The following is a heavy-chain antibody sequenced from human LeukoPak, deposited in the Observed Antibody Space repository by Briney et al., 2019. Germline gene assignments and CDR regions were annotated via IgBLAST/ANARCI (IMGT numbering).Heavy chain of an antibody. CDR1: GFTFSSYG. CDR2: IWYDGSNK. J-gene: IGHJ4*02. CDR3: AREDDILTGLFDY. V-gene: IGHV3-33*01. Sequence: GGSLRLSCAASGFTFSSYGIHWVRQAPGKGLEWVAVIWYDGSNKYYADSVKGRFTISRDNSKNTLYLQMNSLRAEDTAVYYCAREDDILTGLFDYWGQGTLVTVSS. D-gene: IGHD3-9*01.